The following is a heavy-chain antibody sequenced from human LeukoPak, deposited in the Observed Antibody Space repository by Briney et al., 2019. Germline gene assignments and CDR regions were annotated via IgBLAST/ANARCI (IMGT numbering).Heavy chain of an antibody. J-gene: IGHJ5*02. D-gene: IGHD5-18*01. Sequence: SETLSLTCTVSGGSISRNNDYWAWIRQPPGKGLEWIGSMQYSGSTHYNPSLKSRVTISVDTSKKQFSLKVSSVTAADTAVYHCARQAEYIYEPGWFDPWGQGTLVTVSS. CDR3: ARQAEYIYEPGWFDP. CDR1: GGSISRNNDY. CDR2: MQYSGST. V-gene: IGHV4-39*01.